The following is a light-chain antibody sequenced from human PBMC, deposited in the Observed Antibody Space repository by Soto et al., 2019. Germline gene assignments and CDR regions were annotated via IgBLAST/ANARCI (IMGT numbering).Light chain of an antibody. Sequence: QSVLAQPASVSGSPGQSITISCTGTSSDVGGYDYASWDQQHPGTAPRLIIFEVTNRPSGVSNRFSGSTSGNTASLTISGLQAEDEADYYCTSYTSSSTQVFGTGTKVTVL. CDR2: EVT. V-gene: IGLV2-14*01. J-gene: IGLJ1*01. CDR3: TSYTSSSTQV. CDR1: SSDVGGYDY.